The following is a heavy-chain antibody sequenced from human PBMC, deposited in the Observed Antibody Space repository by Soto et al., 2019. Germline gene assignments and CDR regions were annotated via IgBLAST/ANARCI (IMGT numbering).Heavy chain of an antibody. CDR3: AKDQRRRYYDFWSGSRSNWFDP. J-gene: IGHJ5*02. D-gene: IGHD3-3*01. Sequence: GGSLRLSCAASGFTFSSYAMSWVRQAPGKGLEWVSAISGSGGSTYYADSVKGRFTISRDNSKNTLYLQMNSLRAEDTAVYYCAKDQRRRYYDFWSGSRSNWFDPWGQGTLVTVSS. V-gene: IGHV3-23*01. CDR2: ISGSGGST. CDR1: GFTFSSYA.